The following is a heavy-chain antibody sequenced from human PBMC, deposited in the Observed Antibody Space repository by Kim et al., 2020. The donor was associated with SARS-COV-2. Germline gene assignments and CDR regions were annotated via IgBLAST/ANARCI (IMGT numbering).Heavy chain of an antibody. Sequence: GHTNYTPSLKSRVTISVDTSKSQFSLRLTSVTAADTAVYYCAAYSDYLDYWGQGTLVTVSS. J-gene: IGHJ4*02. D-gene: IGHD4-4*01. CDR3: AAYSDYLDY. V-gene: IGHV4-59*01. CDR2: GHT.